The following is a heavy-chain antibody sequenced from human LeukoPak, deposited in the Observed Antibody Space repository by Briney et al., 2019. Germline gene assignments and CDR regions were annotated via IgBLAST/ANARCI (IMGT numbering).Heavy chain of an antibody. CDR2: IYHSGNT. J-gene: IGHJ4*02. Sequence: APEKRGEGRVYIYHSGNTNYNPSLKSRVTISVDTSKNQFSLKLSSVTAADTAVYYCARLGKDYYDSSGYYTFDYWGQGTLVTVSS. V-gene: IGHV4-59*08. D-gene: IGHD3-22*01. CDR3: ARLGKDYYDSSGYYTFDY.